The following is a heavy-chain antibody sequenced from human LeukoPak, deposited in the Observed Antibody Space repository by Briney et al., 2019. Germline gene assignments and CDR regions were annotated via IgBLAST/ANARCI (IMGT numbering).Heavy chain of an antibody. V-gene: IGHV3-48*03. CDR1: GFTFSSYE. Sequence: PGGSLRLSSAASGFTFSSYEMNWVPPAPGKGRGWGSYISSSGSNILEAVAVKGRFTISRDNAKSSLYRQKNRVRAEDTAVYYCARDPWGYYYDTNGYSYFDLWGRGTLVTVSS. J-gene: IGHJ2*01. CDR2: ISSSGSNI. D-gene: IGHD3-22*01. CDR3: ARDPWGYYYDTNGYSYFDL.